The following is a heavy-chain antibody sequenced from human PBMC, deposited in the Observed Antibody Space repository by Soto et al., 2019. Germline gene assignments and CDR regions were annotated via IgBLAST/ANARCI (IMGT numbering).Heavy chain of an antibody. V-gene: IGHV4-39*01. D-gene: IGHD3-16*01. CDR3: AIFGVVRAIYCYHGMDV. Sequence: PSGTLALTCTVAGASISSSSYYWRWIRQPPGKGLEWIGSIYYSGSTHYNPSLKSRVTISADTPKNQFSLKLSSVTAADTAVYYCAIFGVVRAIYCYHGMDVWGQGSTVP. CDR2: IYYSGST. CDR1: GASISSSSYY. J-gene: IGHJ6*02.